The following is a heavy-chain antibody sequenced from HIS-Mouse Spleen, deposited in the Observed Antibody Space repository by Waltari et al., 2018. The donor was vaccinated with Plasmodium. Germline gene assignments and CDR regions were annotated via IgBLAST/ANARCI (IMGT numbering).Heavy chain of an antibody. Sequence: EVQLLESGGGLVQPGGSLRLSCAASGFTFSSYAMSWVRQGPGKGWEWVSASRGSGVSKYYADSVKGRFTISRDNAKNSLYLQMNSRRAEDTAVYYCAREDILTAYYNDYWYFDLWGRGTLVTVSS. J-gene: IGHJ2*01. CDR3: AREDILTAYYNDYWYFDL. V-gene: IGHV3-23*01. CDR2: SRGSGVSK. D-gene: IGHD3-9*01. CDR1: GFTFSSYA.